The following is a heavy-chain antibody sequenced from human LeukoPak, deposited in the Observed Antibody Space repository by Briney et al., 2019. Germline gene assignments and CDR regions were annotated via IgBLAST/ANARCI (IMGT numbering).Heavy chain of an antibody. CDR2: IRSKANSYAT. CDR3: ARAFGSSWYFRRTFDI. Sequence: GGSLRLSCAASGFTFSGSAMHWVRQASGKGLEWVGRIRSKANSYATAYAASVKGRFTISRDDSKNTAYLQMNSLKTEDTAVYYCARAFGSSWYFRRTFDIWGQGTMVTVSS. CDR1: GFTFSGSA. J-gene: IGHJ3*02. D-gene: IGHD6-13*01. V-gene: IGHV3-73*01.